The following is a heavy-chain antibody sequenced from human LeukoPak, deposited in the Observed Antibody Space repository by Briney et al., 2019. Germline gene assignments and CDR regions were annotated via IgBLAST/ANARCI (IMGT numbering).Heavy chain of an antibody. J-gene: IGHJ4*02. CDR1: GFTFNNYA. CDR3: ARARQWLEYLDY. V-gene: IGHV3-30-3*01. Sequence: GGSRRLSCAASGFTFNNYAMHWVRQAPGKGLEWVAVISYDGSNKYYADSVKGRFTISRDNSKNTLYLQMNSLRAEDTAVYYCARARQWLEYLDYWGQGTLVTVSS. CDR2: ISYDGSNK. D-gene: IGHD6-19*01.